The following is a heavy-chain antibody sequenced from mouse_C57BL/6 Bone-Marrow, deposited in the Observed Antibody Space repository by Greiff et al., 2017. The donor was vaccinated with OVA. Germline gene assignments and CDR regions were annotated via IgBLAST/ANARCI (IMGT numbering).Heavy chain of an antibody. CDR3: ARSNCYDNYYDY. Sequence: EVQLQQSGPELVKPGDSVKISCKASGYSFTGYFMNWVMQSHGKSLEWIGRINPYNGDTFYNQKFKGKATLTVDKSSSTAHMELLSLTSEDSAVYYCARSNCYDNYYDYWGQGTTLTVSS. CDR1: GYSFTGYF. D-gene: IGHD2-12*01. J-gene: IGHJ2*01. CDR2: INPYNGDT. V-gene: IGHV1-20*01.